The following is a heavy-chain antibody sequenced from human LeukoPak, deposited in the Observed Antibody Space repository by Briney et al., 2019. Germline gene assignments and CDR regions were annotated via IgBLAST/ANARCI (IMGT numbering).Heavy chain of an antibody. CDR2: INWNGGST. J-gene: IGHJ6*03. D-gene: IGHD3-3*01. Sequence: PGGSLRLSCAASGFTFDDHGMNWVRQAPGKGLEWVSGINWNGGSTFYADSVKGRFTISRDNAKNALYLQMNSLTVEDTALYHCARDRGYDFWSGYYMDVWGKGTTVTVSS. CDR3: ARDRGYDFWSGYYMDV. CDR1: GFTFDDHG. V-gene: IGHV3-20*01.